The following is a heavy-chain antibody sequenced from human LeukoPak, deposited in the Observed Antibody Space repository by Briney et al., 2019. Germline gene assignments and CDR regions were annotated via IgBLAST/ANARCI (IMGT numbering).Heavy chain of an antibody. CDR1: GYAFTGYY. CDR3: ARVQYSSGT. D-gene: IGHD6-19*01. V-gene: IGHV1-2*02. J-gene: IGHJ4*02. Sequence: ASVKVSCKTSGYAFTGYYMHWVRQAPGQGLEWMGWINPNSGGTNYAQKFQGRVTMTRDTSISTAYMELSRLRSDDTAVYYCARVQYSSGTWGQGTLVTVSS. CDR2: INPNSGGT.